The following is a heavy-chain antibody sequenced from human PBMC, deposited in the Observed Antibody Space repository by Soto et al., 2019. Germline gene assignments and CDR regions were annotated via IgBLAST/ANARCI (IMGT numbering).Heavy chain of an antibody. CDR3: ARSHKTYYYAMDV. D-gene: IGHD2-15*01. CDR2: IYYSGST. V-gene: IGHV4-59*08. J-gene: IGHJ6*02. Sequence: QVQLHESGPGLVKPSETLSLTCSVSGGSISGYYWSWIRQPPGKGLEWIGYIYYSGSTNYNPSLMSRVTISVDTSKNQFSLKLSSGTAADTAVYYCARSHKTYYYAMDVWGQGTTVTVSS. CDR1: GGSISGYY.